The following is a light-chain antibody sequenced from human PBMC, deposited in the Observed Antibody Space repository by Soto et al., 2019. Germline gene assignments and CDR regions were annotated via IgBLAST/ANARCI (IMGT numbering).Light chain of an antibody. CDR2: DAS. V-gene: IGKV3D-20*02. J-gene: IGKJ5*01. Sequence: ETVLTQSPGTLSLSPGDRATLSCRASQSVSSSYLAWYQQKPGQAPRLLIYDASNRATGIPARFSGSGSGTDFTLTISSLEPEDFAVYYCQQRSNWPPITFGQGTRLEIK. CDR1: QSVSSSY. CDR3: QQRSNWPPIT.